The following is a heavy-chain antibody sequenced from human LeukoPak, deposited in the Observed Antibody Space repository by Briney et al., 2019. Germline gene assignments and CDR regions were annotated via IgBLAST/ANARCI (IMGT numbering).Heavy chain of an antibody. J-gene: IGHJ3*02. CDR3: ARDRGTYYYDSTSHYDAFDI. D-gene: IGHD3-22*01. CDR1: GFTFTRYW. CDR2: IKSDGSQK. Sequence: SGGSLRLSCAASGFTFTRYWMSWVRQAPGKGLEWVANIKSDGSQKYYVDSVTGRFTISRDNVKHSLYLQMNSLRAGDTAMYYCARDRGTYYYDSTSHYDAFDIWGQGTMVTVSS. V-gene: IGHV3-7*01.